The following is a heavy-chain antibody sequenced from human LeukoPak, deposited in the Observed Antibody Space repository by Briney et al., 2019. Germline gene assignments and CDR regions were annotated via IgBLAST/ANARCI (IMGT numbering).Heavy chain of an antibody. J-gene: IGHJ4*01. CDR3: ARGTRVGNTGYSFDY. V-gene: IGHV4-39*01. Sequence: SETLSLTCTVSGASISSSGYFWGWIRQPPGKGLEWIGNIYSSGTTYYNPSLKSRLTISVDTSKNQSSLKLSSVSATDAAVYYCARGTRVGNTGYSFDYWGHGTLVTVSS. CDR1: GASISSSGYF. D-gene: IGHD3-9*01. CDR2: IYSSGTT.